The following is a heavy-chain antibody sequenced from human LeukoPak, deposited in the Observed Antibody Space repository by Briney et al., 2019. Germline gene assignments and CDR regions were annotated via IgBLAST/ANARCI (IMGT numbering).Heavy chain of an antibody. CDR2: ISSDSRYI. J-gene: IGHJ3*02. CDR3: ARGPNGALDI. Sequence: GGSLRLSCAPSGFTFSAYTMNWVRQAPGKGLDWVSSISSDSRYILYADSLKGRFTISRDNAKNSLYLQMNSLRAEDTALYYCARGPNGALDIWGQGTMVTVSS. D-gene: IGHD4/OR15-4a*01. CDR1: GFTFSAYT. V-gene: IGHV3-21*01.